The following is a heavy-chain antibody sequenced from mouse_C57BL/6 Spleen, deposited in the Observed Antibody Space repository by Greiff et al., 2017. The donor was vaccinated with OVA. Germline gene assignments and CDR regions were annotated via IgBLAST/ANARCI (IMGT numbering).Heavy chain of an antibody. Sequence: EVKLVESGGGLVKPGGSLKLSCAASGFTFSSYAMSWVRQTPEKSLEWVATISDGGSYTYYPANVKGRFTISRDNANNNLYLQMGHLKTEDTAMYYCARNKTTVVAFDYWGQGTTLTVSS. CDR3: ARNKTTVVAFDY. CDR2: ISDGGSYT. V-gene: IGHV5-4*03. D-gene: IGHD1-1*01. CDR1: GFTFSSYA. J-gene: IGHJ2*01.